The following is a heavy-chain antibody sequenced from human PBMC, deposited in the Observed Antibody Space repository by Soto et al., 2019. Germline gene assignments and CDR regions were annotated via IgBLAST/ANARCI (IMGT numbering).Heavy chain of an antibody. D-gene: IGHD3-10*01. J-gene: IGHJ6*02. CDR3: ARVLWFGEFERYGMDV. V-gene: IGHV1-18*01. CDR1: GYTFTSYG. CDR2: ISAYNGNT. Sequence: QVQLVQSGAEVKKPGASVKVSCKASGYTFTSYGISWVRQAPGQGLEWMGWISAYNGNTNYAQKLQGRVTMTTDTSTSTAYMKLRSLRSDDTAVYYCARVLWFGEFERYGMDVWGQGTTVTVSS.